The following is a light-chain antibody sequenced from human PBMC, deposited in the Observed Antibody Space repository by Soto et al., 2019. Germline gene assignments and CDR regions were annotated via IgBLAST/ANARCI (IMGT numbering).Light chain of an antibody. CDR1: QGISSY. CDR3: QQYYSYPYT. CDR2: AAS. V-gene: IGKV1-8*01. Sequence: AIRMTQSTSSLSASTGDRVTITCRSSQGISSYLAWYQQKPGKAPKLLIYAASTLQSGVPSRFSGSGSGTDFTITISCLQSEDFATYYCQQYYSYPYTFGQGTKLEIK. J-gene: IGKJ2*01.